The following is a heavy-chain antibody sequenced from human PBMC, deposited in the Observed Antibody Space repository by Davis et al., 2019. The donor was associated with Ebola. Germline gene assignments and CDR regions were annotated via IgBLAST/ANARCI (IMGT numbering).Heavy chain of an antibody. CDR3: SKGRRVGVAANTPEFDY. J-gene: IGHJ4*02. CDR1: GFTFSSYG. Sequence: GESLKISCAASGFTFSSYGMHWVRQAPGKGLEWVAVISYDGSNKYYADSVKGRFTISRDNSKNTLYLQMNSLRAEDTAVYYCSKGRRVGVAANTPEFDYWGQGTLVTVSS. V-gene: IGHV3-30*18. CDR2: ISYDGSNK. D-gene: IGHD2-15*01.